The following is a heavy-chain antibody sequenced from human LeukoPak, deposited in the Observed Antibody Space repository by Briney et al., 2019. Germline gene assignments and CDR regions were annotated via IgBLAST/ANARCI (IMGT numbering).Heavy chain of an antibody. Sequence: ASVKVSCKATGYTFAFYGIGWVRQATGQGLEWIGWISVYNGNIIYAQELHGRVTITTDISTPSAYMELRSMRSDDTAVYYCARAGDYCSSTSCSFFDYWGQGTLVTVSS. D-gene: IGHD2-2*01. V-gene: IGHV1-18*01. CDR3: ARAGDYCSSTSCSFFDY. CDR1: GYTFAFYG. J-gene: IGHJ4*02. CDR2: ISVYNGNI.